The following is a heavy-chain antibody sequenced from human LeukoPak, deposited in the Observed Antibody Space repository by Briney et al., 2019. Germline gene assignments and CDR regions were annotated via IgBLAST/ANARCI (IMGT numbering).Heavy chain of an antibody. CDR3: ARRYSNYPNYYYGMDV. CDR2: IYYSGST. Sequence: SETLSLTCTVSGGSLSSYYWSWIRQPPGKGLEWIGYIYYSGSTNYNPSLKSRVTISVDTSKEQFSLKLSSVTAADTAVYYCARRYSNYPNYYYGMDVWGQGTTVTVSS. CDR1: GGSLSSYY. J-gene: IGHJ6*02. V-gene: IGHV4-59*08. D-gene: IGHD4-11*01.